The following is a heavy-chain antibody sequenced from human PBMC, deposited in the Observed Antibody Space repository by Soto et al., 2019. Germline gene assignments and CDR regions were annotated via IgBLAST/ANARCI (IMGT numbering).Heavy chain of an antibody. J-gene: IGHJ4*02. V-gene: IGHV1-18*01. CDR2: ISAHNGNT. Sequence: QVHLVQSGAEVKKPGASVKVSCKASGYTFTSYGITWVRQAPGQGLEWMGWISAHNGNTDYAQKLQGRVIVTRDTSTSTANIELRSLRSDDTALYYCARCRDGDYWSQRALVTVSS. D-gene: IGHD6-6*01. CDR1: GYTFTSYG. CDR3: ARCRDGDY.